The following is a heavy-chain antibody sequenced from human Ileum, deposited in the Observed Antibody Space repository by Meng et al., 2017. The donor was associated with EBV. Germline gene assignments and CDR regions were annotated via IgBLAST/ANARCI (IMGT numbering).Heavy chain of an antibody. Sequence: LPESGPGVVAPSGSLFLICAVSGAPIGGCYWVIEVRQPPAKGLEWIGEIYHSGSSNYNPSLKSLLNLSVDKSKSQFSLELISVTAADTAVYYCARGRRFGSGRYALDYWGQGTLVTVSS. J-gene: IGHJ4*02. D-gene: IGHD3-10*01. V-gene: IGHV4-4*02. CDR3: ARGRRFGSGRYALDY. CDR1: GAPIGGCYW. CDR2: IYHSGSS.